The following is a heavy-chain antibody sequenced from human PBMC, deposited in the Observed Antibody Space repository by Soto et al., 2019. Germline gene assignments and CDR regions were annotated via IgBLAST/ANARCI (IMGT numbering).Heavy chain of an antibody. J-gene: IGHJ6*02. D-gene: IGHD2-2*02. Sequence: SQTLSLPCVISRDSVSSKSAGWNWIRQSPSRGLEWLGRTFYRSKWYNDYAVSLKGRISINADTSKIQFSLQLNSVTPEDAAVYYCARVNYTESEYYHGMDVWGQGTTVTVSS. CDR1: RDSVSSKSAG. CDR3: ARVNYTESEYYHGMDV. V-gene: IGHV6-1*01. CDR2: TFYRSKWYN.